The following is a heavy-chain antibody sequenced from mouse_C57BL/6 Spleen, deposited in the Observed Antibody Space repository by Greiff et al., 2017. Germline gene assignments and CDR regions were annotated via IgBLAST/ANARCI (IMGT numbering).Heavy chain of an antibody. D-gene: IGHD4-1*01. CDR1: GYTFTGYW. CDR3: ARKAGTGDYAMDY. J-gene: IGHJ4*01. CDR2: ILPGSGST. V-gene: IGHV1-9*01. Sequence: VQLQESGAELMKPGASVKLSCKATGYTFTGYWIEWVKQRPGHGLEWIGEILPGSGSTNYNEKFKGKATFTADTSSSTAYMQLSSLTSEDSAVYYCARKAGTGDYAMDYWGQGTSVTVSS.